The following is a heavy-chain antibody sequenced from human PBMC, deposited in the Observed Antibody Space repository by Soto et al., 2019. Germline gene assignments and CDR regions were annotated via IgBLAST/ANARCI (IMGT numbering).Heavy chain of an antibody. CDR2: ISGSGGST. Sequence: EVQLLESGGGLLPPGGSLRLSCAASGFTFSSYAMSWVRQAPGKGLEWVSAISGSGGSTYYADSVKGRFTISRDNSKNTLYLQMNSLRAEDTAVYYFAKVVRVGATWDYCGQGTLVTVSS. V-gene: IGHV3-23*01. D-gene: IGHD1-26*01. CDR1: GFTFSSYA. J-gene: IGHJ4*02. CDR3: AKVVRVGATWDY.